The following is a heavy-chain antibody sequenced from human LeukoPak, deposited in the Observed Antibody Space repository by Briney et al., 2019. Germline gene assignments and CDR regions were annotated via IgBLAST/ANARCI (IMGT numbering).Heavy chain of an antibody. CDR1: GYTFTSYY. J-gene: IGHJ4*02. Sequence: ASVKVSCKASGYTFTSYYMHWVRQAAGQGHEWMGIINPSGGSTSYAQKFQGRVTMTRDTSTSTVYMELSSLRSEDTAVYYCASNTYYGSGSYSIDHWGQGTLLTVSS. CDR3: ASNTYYGSGSYSIDH. CDR2: INPSGGST. V-gene: IGHV1-46*01. D-gene: IGHD3-10*01.